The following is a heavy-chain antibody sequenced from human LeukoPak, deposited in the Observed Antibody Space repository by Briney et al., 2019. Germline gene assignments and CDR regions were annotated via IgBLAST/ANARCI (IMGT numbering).Heavy chain of an antibody. Sequence: GGSLRLSCVASGFTFSSYSMNWVRQAPGKGLEWVSSISRSSSYINYADSVKGRFTISRDNAKNSLYLQMNSLRAEDTAVYYCAELGITMIGGVWGKGTTVTISS. CDR1: GFTFSSYS. J-gene: IGHJ6*04. CDR3: AELGITMIGGV. V-gene: IGHV3-21*01. CDR2: ISRSSSYI. D-gene: IGHD3-10*02.